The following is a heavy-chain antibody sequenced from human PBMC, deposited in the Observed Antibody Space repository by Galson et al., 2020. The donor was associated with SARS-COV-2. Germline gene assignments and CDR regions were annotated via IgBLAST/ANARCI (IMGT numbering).Heavy chain of an antibody. CDR3: TRLRYSSGWDGLDV. D-gene: IGHD6-19*01. CDR2: IKNKADNYAT. V-gene: IGHV3-73*01. CDR1: GFSFSGSA. J-gene: IGHJ6*02. Sequence: GGSLRLSCAASGFSFSGSAMHWVRQASGKGLEWVGRIKNKADNYATAYAASVKGRFTISRDDSKNMAYLQMSSLITEDTAVYYCTRLRYSSGWDGLDVWGQGITVTVSS.